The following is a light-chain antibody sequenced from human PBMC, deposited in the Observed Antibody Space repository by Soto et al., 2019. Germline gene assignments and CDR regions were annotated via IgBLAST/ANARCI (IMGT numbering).Light chain of an antibody. J-gene: IGLJ1*01. CDR1: SSNIGINT. CDR2: NSD. Sequence: QSVLTQPPSASGTPGQRVTVSCSGSSSNIGINTVNWYQHLPGTAPKLLIYNSDQRPSGVPGRISGSKSGTSASLAIGGLKSEDEADYYCAAWDDSLNGFFVFGTGTKLTVL. CDR3: AAWDDSLNGFFV. V-gene: IGLV1-44*01.